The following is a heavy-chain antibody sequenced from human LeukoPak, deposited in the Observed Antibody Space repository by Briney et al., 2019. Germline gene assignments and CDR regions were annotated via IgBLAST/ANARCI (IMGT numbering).Heavy chain of an antibody. V-gene: IGHV5-51*01. CDR2: IYPGDSGT. J-gene: IGHJ4*02. CDR3: ARRAQLDYGDYARYYFDY. D-gene: IGHD4-17*01. Sequence: GESLKISCKGSGYSFTTYWIGWVRQMPGKGLEWMGIIYPGDSGTRYSPSFQGQVTISADKSISTAYLQWSSLKASDTAMYYCARRAQLDYGDYARYYFDYWGQGTLVTVSS. CDR1: GYSFTTYW.